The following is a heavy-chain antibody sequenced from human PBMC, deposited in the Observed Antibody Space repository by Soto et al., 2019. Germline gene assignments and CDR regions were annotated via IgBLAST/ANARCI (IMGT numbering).Heavy chain of an antibody. D-gene: IGHD5-18*01. CDR2: INPNGGIT. CDR1: GYTFTHYY. V-gene: IGHV1-46*01. J-gene: IGHJ4*02. Sequence: ASVKSCKASGYTFTHYYIHWVRQAPGQGLEWMGIINPNGGITTYAQKFRAGFTMTRDTSTSTVYLELSSLRSEDSAVYYCATSVNSAMAFDYWGQGTLVTVSS. CDR3: ATSVNSAMAFDY.